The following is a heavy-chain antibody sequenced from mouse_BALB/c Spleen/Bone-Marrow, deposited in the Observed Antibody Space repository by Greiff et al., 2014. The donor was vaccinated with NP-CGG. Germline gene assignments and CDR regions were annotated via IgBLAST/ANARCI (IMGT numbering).Heavy chain of an antibody. D-gene: IGHD2-2*01. CDR1: GFNIKDTY. CDR2: IDPANGNT. Sequence: EVMLVESGAELVKPRASVKLSCTASGFNIKDTYMHWVKQRPEQGLEWIGRIDPANGNTKYDPKFQGKATITADTSSNTAYRQFSSLTSEDTAVYYCASYVYGYYFDYWGQGTTLTVSS. CDR3: ASYVYGYYFDY. V-gene: IGHV14-3*02. J-gene: IGHJ2*01.